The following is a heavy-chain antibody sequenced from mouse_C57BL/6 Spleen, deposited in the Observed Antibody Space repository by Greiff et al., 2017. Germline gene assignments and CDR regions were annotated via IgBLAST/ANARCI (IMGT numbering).Heavy chain of an antibody. D-gene: IGHD1-1*02. CDR3: ARDGSSEAGLDY. J-gene: IGHJ3*01. CDR2: IYPKSGNT. Sequence: QVHLKQSGAELVKPGASVKLSCKASGYTFTSYGISWVKQRNGQGLEWIGEIYPKSGNTDYNEKFKGKATLTVDKSSSTAYMELSSLTSEDSAVYFCARDGSSEAGLDYWGQGTLVTVSA. V-gene: IGHV1-81*01. CDR1: GYTFTSYG.